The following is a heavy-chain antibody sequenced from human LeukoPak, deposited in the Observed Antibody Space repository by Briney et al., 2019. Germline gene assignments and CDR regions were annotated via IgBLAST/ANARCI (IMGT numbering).Heavy chain of an antibody. CDR3: AGSVEMATIMFDY. CDR1: GFILSDYN. J-gene: IGHJ4*02. D-gene: IGHD5-24*01. Sequence: PGGSLRLSCAASGFILSDYNMHWVRQAPGKGLEWVAVISYDGSNKYYADSVKGRFTISRDNSKNTLYLQMNSLRDEDTAVYYCAGSVEMATIMFDYWGQGTLVTVSS. V-gene: IGHV3-30*14. CDR2: ISYDGSNK.